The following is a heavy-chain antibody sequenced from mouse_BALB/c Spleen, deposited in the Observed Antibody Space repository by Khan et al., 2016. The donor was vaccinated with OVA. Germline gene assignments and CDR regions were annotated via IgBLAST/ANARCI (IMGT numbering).Heavy chain of an antibody. CDR3: ARHDDNVGTMDY. V-gene: IGHV5-9-3*01. Sequence: EVQLQESGGGLVKPGGSLKLSCAASGFTFSNYAMSWIRQTPEKWLEWVATISSGGSYTYYPDSVKGRFTISRDNAKNTLYLQMNSLRSEDTVIYYCARHDDNVGTMDYWGQGTSVTVSS. CDR2: ISSGGSYT. CDR1: GFTFSNYA. D-gene: IGHD2-4*01. J-gene: IGHJ4*01.